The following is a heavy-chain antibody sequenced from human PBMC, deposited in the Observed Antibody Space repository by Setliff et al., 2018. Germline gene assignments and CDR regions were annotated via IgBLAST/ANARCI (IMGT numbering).Heavy chain of an antibody. CDR3: AKSPVAYCSGAVCYPFDY. CDR1: GFTFSSYG. Sequence: GGSLRLSCAASGFTFSSYGMHWVRQAPGKGLVWVSAMSASGTSTYHADSVKGRFTISGDNSKNTLYLQMNSLRAEDTAVYFCAKSPVAYCSGAVCYPFDYWGQGTLVTVSS. V-gene: IGHV3-23*01. CDR2: MSASGTST. J-gene: IGHJ4*02. D-gene: IGHD2-8*02.